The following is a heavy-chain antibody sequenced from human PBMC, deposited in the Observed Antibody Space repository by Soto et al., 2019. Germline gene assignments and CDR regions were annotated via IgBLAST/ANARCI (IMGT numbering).Heavy chain of an antibody. J-gene: IGHJ6*02. V-gene: IGHV2-26*01. D-gene: IGHD3-10*01. CDR1: GFSLATGGMG. Sequence: SGSPLVHRAETLPLPCVVSGFSLATGGMGVSWIRQPPGKALEWLAHIFSDAERSYSRSLQGRLTVSKVGSGSHVVLTMTNMDPVDTGTYFCVRMNAESYSSYYAMDVWGQGTTVTVSS. CDR2: IFSDAER. CDR3: VRMNAESYSSYYAMDV.